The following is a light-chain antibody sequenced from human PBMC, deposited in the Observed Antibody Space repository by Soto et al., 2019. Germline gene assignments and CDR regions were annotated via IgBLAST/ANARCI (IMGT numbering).Light chain of an antibody. J-gene: IGKJ5*01. V-gene: IGKV3-20*01. CDR3: QQYKSWPIT. CDR2: GAS. Sequence: EIVLTQSPGTLSLSPGERATLSCSASQSVSSSYLAWYQQKPGQAPRLLIYGASSRATGIPDRFSGSGSGTDFTLTISGLQSEDFAIYFCQQYKSWPITFGQGTRLEIK. CDR1: QSVSSSY.